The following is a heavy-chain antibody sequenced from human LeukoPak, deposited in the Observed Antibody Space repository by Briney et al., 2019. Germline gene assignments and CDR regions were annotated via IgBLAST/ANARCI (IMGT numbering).Heavy chain of an antibody. Sequence: GGSLRLSCAASGFTFSSYAMSWVRQAPGKGLEWVSAISGSGGSTYYADSVKGRFTISRDNSKNTLYLQMNSLRAEDTAVYYCARDRYSYGSGGSDFDYWGQGTLVTVSS. J-gene: IGHJ4*02. CDR2: ISGSGGST. CDR3: ARDRYSYGSGGSDFDY. CDR1: GFTFSSYA. D-gene: IGHD5-18*01. V-gene: IGHV3-23*01.